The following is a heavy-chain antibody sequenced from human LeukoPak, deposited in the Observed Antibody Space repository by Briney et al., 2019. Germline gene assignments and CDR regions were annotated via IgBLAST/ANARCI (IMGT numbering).Heavy chain of an antibody. CDR3: TRDHCSYINCYEDYYYGMDV. Sequence: ASVKVSCKASRYTFTGYYMHWVRQAPGQGLEWMGWINPDTGATDIAQKFQGRVTMTRDTSISAAYMELSRLRSDDTAVYYCTRDHCSYINCYEDYYYGMDVWGQGTTVTVSS. CDR2: INPDTGAT. V-gene: IGHV1-2*02. D-gene: IGHD2-2*01. J-gene: IGHJ6*02. CDR1: RYTFTGYY.